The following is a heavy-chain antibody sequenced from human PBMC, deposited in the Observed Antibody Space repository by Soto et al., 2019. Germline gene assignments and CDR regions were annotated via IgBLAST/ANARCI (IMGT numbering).Heavy chain of an antibody. V-gene: IGHV3-23*01. J-gene: IGHJ5*01. D-gene: IGHD3-16*01. CDR1: GFSISAYS. CDR3: ALCDGGRTFGCGWFDF. CDR2: ISGSGVST. Sequence: EVQVLESGGGLVQPGGSLRLSCAASGFSISAYSMSWVRQAPGKGLKCVSSISGSGVSTNYADSVKGRFTISRDNSRNTLYLQMSSLRDDDTAVYYCALCDGGRTFGCGWFDFWGLGIQVTVSS.